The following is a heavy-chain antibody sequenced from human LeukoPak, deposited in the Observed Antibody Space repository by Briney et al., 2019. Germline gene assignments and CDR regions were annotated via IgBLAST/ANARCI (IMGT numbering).Heavy chain of an antibody. CDR2: IYHSGST. D-gene: IGHD3-10*01. J-gene: IGHJ3*02. V-gene: IGHV4-30-2*01. Sequence: SETLSLTCTVSGGSISSGGYYWSWIRQPPGKGLEWIGYIYHSGSTYYNPSLKSRVTISVDRSKNQFSLKLSSVTAADTAVYYCARARRLYYYGSGNPQAFDIWGQGTMVTVSS. CDR3: ARARRLYYYGSGNPQAFDI. CDR1: GGSISSGGYY.